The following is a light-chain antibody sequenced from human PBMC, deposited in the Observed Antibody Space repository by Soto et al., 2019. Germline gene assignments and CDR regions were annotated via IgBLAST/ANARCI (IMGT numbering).Light chain of an antibody. V-gene: IGKV1-5*03. Sequence: DIQMTQSPSTLSGSVGDRVTITCRASQTISSWLAWYQQKPGKAPKLLLYKASTLKSGVPSRFSGSGSGTEFTLTISSLQPDDFATYYCQHYNSYSDAFGQGTKVELQ. J-gene: IGKJ1*01. CDR1: QTISSW. CDR2: KAS. CDR3: QHYNSYSDA.